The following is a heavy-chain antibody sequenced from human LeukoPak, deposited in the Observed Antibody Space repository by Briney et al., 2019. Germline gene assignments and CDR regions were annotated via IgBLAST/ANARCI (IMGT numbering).Heavy chain of an antibody. CDR2: LKQDGSEK. CDR1: GFTFSRYW. V-gene: IGHV3-7*03. J-gene: IGHJ3*02. D-gene: IGHD2-2*02. Sequence: PGGSLRLSCAASGFTFSRYWMSWVRQAPGKGLEWVANLKQDGSEKYYVDSVKGRFTISRDNAKNSLYLQMNSLRAEDTAVYYCAKGLYGGITDAFDIWGQGTMVTVSS. CDR3: AKGLYGGITDAFDI.